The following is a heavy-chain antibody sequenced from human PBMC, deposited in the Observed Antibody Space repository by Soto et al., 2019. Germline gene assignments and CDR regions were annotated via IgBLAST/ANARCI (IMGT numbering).Heavy chain of an antibody. V-gene: IGHV4-30-4*01. CDR2: IHNCGSP. Sequence: QVQLQESGPGLVRPSQTLSLTCSVSGASIYNGGYFWSWIRQSPGKGLEWIGHIHNCGSPYNNPSLKSRVTISADTSMNQFSLALTSVTAADTAMYYCARGSPTEKVDSWGQGILVTVSS. J-gene: IGHJ4*02. CDR1: GASIYNGGYF. CDR3: ARGSPTEKVDS.